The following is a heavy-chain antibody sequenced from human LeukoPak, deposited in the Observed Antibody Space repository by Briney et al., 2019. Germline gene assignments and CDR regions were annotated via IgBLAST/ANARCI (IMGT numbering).Heavy chain of an antibody. J-gene: IGHJ3*02. CDR2: INWNGGST. CDR1: GFTFDDYG. CDR3: ARAGRGWFGELALSAFDI. V-gene: IGHV3-20*04. Sequence: PGGSLRLSCAASGFTFDDYGMSWVRQAPGKGLEWVSGINWNGGSTVYADSVKGRFTISRDNAKNSLYLQMNSLRAEDTALYYCARAGRGWFGELALSAFDIWGQGTMVTVSS. D-gene: IGHD3-10*01.